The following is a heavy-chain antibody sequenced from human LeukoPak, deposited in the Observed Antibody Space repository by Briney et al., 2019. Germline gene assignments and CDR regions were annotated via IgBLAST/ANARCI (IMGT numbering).Heavy chain of an antibody. D-gene: IGHD3-16*01. V-gene: IGHV4-34*01. CDR3: VRGGGGPRLQH. Sequence: SETLSLTCAVYGGSFSNFYWTWIRHPPGKGLEWIGEINSSGGINYNPSLKSRVTMSIAASRNQFSLRLTSVTAADTAVYYCVRGGGGPRLQHWGQGTLVTVSS. CDR1: GGSFSNFY. CDR2: INSSGGI. J-gene: IGHJ1*01.